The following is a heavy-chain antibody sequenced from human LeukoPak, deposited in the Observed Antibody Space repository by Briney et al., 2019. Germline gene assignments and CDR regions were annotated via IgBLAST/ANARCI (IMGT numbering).Heavy chain of an antibody. D-gene: IGHD5-18*01. CDR3: ARGDTAMGYFDY. Sequence: GGSLRLSCAASGFTFSSYDMHWVRQATGKGLEWVSAIGTAGDTYYPGSVKGRFTISRENAKNSLYLQMNSLRAGDTAVYYCARGDTAMGYFDYWGQGTLVTVSS. V-gene: IGHV3-13*01. CDR2: IGTAGDT. CDR1: GFTFSSYD. J-gene: IGHJ4*02.